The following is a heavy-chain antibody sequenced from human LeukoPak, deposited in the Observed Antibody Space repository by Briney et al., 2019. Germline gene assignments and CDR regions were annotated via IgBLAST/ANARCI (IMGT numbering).Heavy chain of an antibody. V-gene: IGHV4-59*01. J-gene: IGHJ5*02. D-gene: IGHD3-16*02. CDR2: IYYSGST. Sequence: SETLSLTCTVSGGSISSYYWSWIRHPPGRGLEWIGYIYYSGSTNYNPSLKSRVTISVDTSKNQFSLKLSSVTAADTVVYYCARKGPNPLNWFDPWGQGTLVTVSS. CDR3: ARKGPNPLNWFDP. CDR1: GGSISSYY.